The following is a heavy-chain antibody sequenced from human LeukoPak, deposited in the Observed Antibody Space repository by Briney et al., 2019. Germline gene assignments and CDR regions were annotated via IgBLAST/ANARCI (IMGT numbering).Heavy chain of an antibody. V-gene: IGHV3-23*01. CDR2: IDGSGGST. CDR3: AKDRRLPWDYFDS. Sequence: GGSLRLSCTASGFTFSSYAMSWFRQAPGRGLEWVSAIDGSGGSTYYADSVKGRFTISRDNSRNTLYLQMNSLRAEDTAIYYCAKDRRLPWDYFDSWGQGTLVTVST. CDR1: GFTFSSYA. D-gene: IGHD5-12*01. J-gene: IGHJ4*02.